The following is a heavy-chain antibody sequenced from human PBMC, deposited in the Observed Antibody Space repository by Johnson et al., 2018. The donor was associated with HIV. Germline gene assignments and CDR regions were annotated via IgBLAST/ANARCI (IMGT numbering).Heavy chain of an antibody. CDR1: GLSFSKAW. V-gene: IGHV3-15*01. Sequence: VQLVESGGGLVKPGGSLRLSCAVYGLSFSKAWMSWVRQAPGKGLEWVGRIKTKTEGGTTDYAASVKGRFTISRDDSKNTLYLQMNSLRAEDTAVYYCAQEGPLTVTTVMDAFDIWGQGTMVTVSS. CDR2: IKTKTEGGTT. CDR3: AQEGPLTVTTVMDAFDI. D-gene: IGHD4-17*01. J-gene: IGHJ3*02.